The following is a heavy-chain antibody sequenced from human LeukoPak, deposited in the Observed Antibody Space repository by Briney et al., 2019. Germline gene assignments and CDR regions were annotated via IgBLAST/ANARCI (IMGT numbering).Heavy chain of an antibody. V-gene: IGHV1-18*01. D-gene: IGHD2-2*01. CDR1: GYTFTSYG. CDR3: ATGQPIYCSSTSCFGPNPFDY. J-gene: IGHJ4*02. CDR2: ISAYNGNT. Sequence: ASVKVSCRASGYTFTSYGISWVRQAPGQGLEWMGWISAYNGNTNYAQKLQGRVTMTTDTSTSTAYMELRSLRSDDTAVYYCATGQPIYCSSTSCFGPNPFDYWGQGTLVTVSS.